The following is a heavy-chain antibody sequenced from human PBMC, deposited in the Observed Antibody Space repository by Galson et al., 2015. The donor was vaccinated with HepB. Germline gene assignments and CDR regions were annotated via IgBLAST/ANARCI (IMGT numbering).Heavy chain of an antibody. CDR2: VSSDESNK. CDR3: ARTFYFDY. Sequence: SLRLSCAASGFTFSAYAMHWVRQAPGKGLEWVALVSSDESNKYHADSVRGRFTISRDNSRNTVYLQMNSLRAEDTAVYYCARTFYFDYWGQGTLVTVSS. V-gene: IGHV3-30*04. J-gene: IGHJ4*02. CDR1: GFTFSAYA.